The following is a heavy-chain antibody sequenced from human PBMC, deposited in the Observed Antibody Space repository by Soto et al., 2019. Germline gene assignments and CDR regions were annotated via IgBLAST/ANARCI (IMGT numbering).Heavy chain of an antibody. CDR3: ARYVVGSYYFDY. D-gene: IGHD6-6*01. CDR1: GFTFSSYG. Sequence: QVQLVESGGGVVQPGRSLRLSCAASGFTFSSYGMHWVRQAPGKGLERVAVIWYDGSNKYYADSVKGRFTISRDNSKNTLYLQMNSLRAEDTAVYYCARYVVGSYYFDYWGQGTLVTVSS. CDR2: IWYDGSNK. J-gene: IGHJ4*02. V-gene: IGHV3-33*01.